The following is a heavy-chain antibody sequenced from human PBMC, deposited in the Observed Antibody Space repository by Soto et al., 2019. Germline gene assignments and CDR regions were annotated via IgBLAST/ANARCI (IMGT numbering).Heavy chain of an antibody. CDR3: VLPAKLWVVTV. CDR2: INPSGGST. J-gene: IGHJ4*02. V-gene: IGHV1-46*01. CDR1: GYTFTSYY. Sequence: QVQLVQSGAEVKKPGASVKVSCKASGYTFTSYYMHWVRQAPGQGLEWMGIINPSGGSTSYAQKFQGRVTMTRDTSTSTVYMELSSLRSEDTAVYYCVLPAKLWVVTVWGQGTLVTVSS. D-gene: IGHD2-21*02.